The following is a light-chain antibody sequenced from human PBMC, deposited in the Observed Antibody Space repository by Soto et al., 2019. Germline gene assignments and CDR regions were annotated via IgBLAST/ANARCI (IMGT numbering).Light chain of an antibody. Sequence: EIVLTQSPATLSLSPGERATLSCRASQSVGNCLAWYQQKPGQAPRLLIYDVSSRAPGLPARFSGSGSGTDFSLPISSLQPEDFAVYYCQQCNNWPPLTFGQGTRLEIK. CDR2: DVS. J-gene: IGKJ5*01. CDR1: QSVGNC. V-gene: IGKV3-11*01. CDR3: QQCNNWPPLT.